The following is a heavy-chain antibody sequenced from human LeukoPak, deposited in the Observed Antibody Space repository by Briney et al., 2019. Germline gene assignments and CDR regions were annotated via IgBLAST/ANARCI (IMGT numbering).Heavy chain of an antibody. Sequence: ASVKVSCKVSGYTRTELSMHWVRQAPGKGHEWMGGFDPEDGETIYAQKFQGRVTMTEDTSTDTAYMELSSLRSEDTAVYYCATVGDYDSSGYYYESAYWGQGTLVTVSS. CDR2: FDPEDGET. CDR1: GYTRTELS. CDR3: ATVGDYDSSGYYYESAY. J-gene: IGHJ4*02. V-gene: IGHV1-24*01. D-gene: IGHD3-22*01.